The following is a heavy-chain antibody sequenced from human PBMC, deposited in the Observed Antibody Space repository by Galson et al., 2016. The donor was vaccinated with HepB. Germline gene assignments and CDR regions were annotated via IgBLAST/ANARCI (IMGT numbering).Heavy chain of an antibody. CDR3: ARDRNPINWYFDL. V-gene: IGHV1-18*01. CDR2: ISGYNGLR. J-gene: IGHJ2*01. Sequence: SVKVSCKASGYTFNNYAITWVRQAPGQGLEWMGWISGYNGLRNYAQKFRGRVTMTTDTSTNVAYMELRSLRSDDTAVYYCARDRNPINWYFDLWGRGTLVTVSS. CDR1: GYTFNNYA.